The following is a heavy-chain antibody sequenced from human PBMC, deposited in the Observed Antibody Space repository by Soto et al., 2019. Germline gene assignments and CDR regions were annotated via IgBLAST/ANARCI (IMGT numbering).Heavy chain of an antibody. CDR3: VRDGSKSLRDWFDP. CDR2: VYATGTT. CDR1: GGSISKFY. Sequence: SETLSLTCNVSGGSISKFYWAWIRKTAGNGLEWMGRVYATGTTDYNPSLRSRVAMSVDISKKTFSLRLRSVTGADSGVYYCVRDGSKSLRDWFDPWGQGXLVTVSS. V-gene: IGHV4-4*07. J-gene: IGHJ5*02.